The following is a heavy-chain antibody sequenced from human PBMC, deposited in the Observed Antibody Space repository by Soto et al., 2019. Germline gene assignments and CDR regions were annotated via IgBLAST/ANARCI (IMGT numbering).Heavy chain of an antibody. CDR3: ARSRLDIVLMVYAPFWFDP. CDR1: GGTFSSYA. D-gene: IGHD2-8*01. CDR2: IIPIFGTA. J-gene: IGHJ5*02. Sequence: SVKVSCKASGGTFSSYAISWVRQTPVQGLEWMGGIIPIFGTANYAQKFQGRVTITADESTSTAYMELSSLRSEDTAVYYCARSRLDIVLMVYAPFWFDPWGQGTLVTVSS. V-gene: IGHV1-69*13.